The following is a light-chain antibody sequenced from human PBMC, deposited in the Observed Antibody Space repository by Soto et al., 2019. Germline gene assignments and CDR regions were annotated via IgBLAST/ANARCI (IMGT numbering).Light chain of an antibody. CDR1: QSISSY. CDR2: DAS. J-gene: IGKJ5*01. V-gene: IGKV1-5*01. CDR3: QQYNSFSLIT. Sequence: DIQMTQSPSSLSASVGDRVTITCRASQSISSYLNWYQQKPGKAPKLLISDASILENGVPSRFSGTGSGTEFTLTISNLQPDDFATYFCQQYNSFSLITFGQGTRLEIK.